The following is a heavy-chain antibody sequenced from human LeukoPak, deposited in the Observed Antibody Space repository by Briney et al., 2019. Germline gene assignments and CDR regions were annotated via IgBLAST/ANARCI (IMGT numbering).Heavy chain of an antibody. CDR2: INPNSGGT. CDR1: GYTFTGYY. D-gene: IGHD2-2*01. CDR3: ARVSKTSLDAFDI. V-gene: IGHV1-2*02. Sequence: ASVRVSCKASGYTFTGYYMHWVRQAPGQGLEWMGWINPNSGGTNYAQKFQGRVTMTRDTSISTAYMELSRLRSDDTAVYYCARVSKTSLDAFDIWGQGTMVTVSS. J-gene: IGHJ3*02.